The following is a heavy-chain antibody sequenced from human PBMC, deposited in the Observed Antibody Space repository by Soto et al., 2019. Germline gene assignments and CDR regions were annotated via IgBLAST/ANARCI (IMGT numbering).Heavy chain of an antibody. J-gene: IGHJ5*02. CDR3: ARGGSGWYTYNWFDP. Sequence: PGGSLRLSCAASGFTFSSYGMHWVRQAPGKGLEWVAVIWYDGSNKYYADSVKGRFTISRDNSKNTLYLQMNSLRAEDTAVYYCARGGSGWYTYNWFDPWGQGTLVTVSS. CDR1: GFTFSSYG. CDR2: IWYDGSNK. D-gene: IGHD6-19*01. V-gene: IGHV3-33*01.